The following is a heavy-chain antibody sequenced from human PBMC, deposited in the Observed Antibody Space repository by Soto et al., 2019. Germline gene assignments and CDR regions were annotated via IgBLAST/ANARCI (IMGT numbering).Heavy chain of an antibody. Sequence: PWGSPRIFWAASGLTFSVSAMNWVCQASGIGLEWVGRIRSKANTYATAYAASLKGRFTISRDDSENTAYLQMNSLKTEDTAVYYCATYYDGAADHYRMDVWGRGTPFTVSS. J-gene: IGHJ6*01. CDR2: IRSKANTYAT. CDR3: ATYYDGAADHYRMDV. V-gene: IGHV3-73*01. CDR1: GLTFSVSA. D-gene: IGHD3-22*01.